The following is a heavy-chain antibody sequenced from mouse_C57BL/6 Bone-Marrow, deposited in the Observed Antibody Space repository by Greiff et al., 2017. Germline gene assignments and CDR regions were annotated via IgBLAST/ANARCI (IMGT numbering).Heavy chain of an antibody. J-gene: IGHJ2*01. V-gene: IGHV3-6*01. CDR1: GYSITSGYY. D-gene: IGHD3-1*01. Sequence: DVQLQESGPGLVKPSQSLSLTCSVTGYSITSGYYWNWIRQFPGNKLEWMGYISYDGSNNYNPSLKNRISITRATSKNQFFLKLNSVTTEDTATYYCARGYAFSYYFDYWGQGTTLTVSS. CDR2: ISYDGSN. CDR3: ARGYAFSYYFDY.